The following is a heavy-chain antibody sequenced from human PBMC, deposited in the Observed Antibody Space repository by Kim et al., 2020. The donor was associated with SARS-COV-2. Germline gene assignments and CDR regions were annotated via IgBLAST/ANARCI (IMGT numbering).Heavy chain of an antibody. D-gene: IGHD1-7*01. V-gene: IGHV4-31*03. Sequence: SETLSLTCTVSGGSISSGGYYWSWIRQHPGKGLEWIGYIYYSGSTYYNPSLKSRVTISVDTSKNQFSLKLSSVTAADTAVYYCARDPNFPGWFDPWGQGTLVTVSA. CDR2: IYYSGST. J-gene: IGHJ5*02. CDR3: ARDPNFPGWFDP. CDR1: GGSISSGGYY.